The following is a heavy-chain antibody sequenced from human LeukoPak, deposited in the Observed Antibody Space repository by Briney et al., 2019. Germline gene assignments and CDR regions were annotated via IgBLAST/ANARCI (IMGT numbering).Heavy chain of an antibody. Sequence: SQTLSLTCAVSGGSISSGGYSWSWIRQPPGKGLEWIGYIYHSGSTYYNPSLKSRVTISVDRSKNQFSLKLSSVTAADTAVYYCARCSGDRCYPAYYFDHWGQGALVTVSS. CDR2: IYHSGST. CDR3: ARCSGDRCYPAYYFDH. D-gene: IGHD2-15*01. J-gene: IGHJ4*02. V-gene: IGHV4-30-2*01. CDR1: GGSISSGGYS.